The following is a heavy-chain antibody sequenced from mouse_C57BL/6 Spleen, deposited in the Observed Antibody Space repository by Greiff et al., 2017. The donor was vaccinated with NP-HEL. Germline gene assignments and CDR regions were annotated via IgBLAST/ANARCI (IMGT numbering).Heavy chain of an antibody. CDR3: TTDIYYYGSSPFAY. D-gene: IGHD1-1*01. CDR1: GFNIKDDY. V-gene: IGHV14-4*01. CDR2: IDPENGDT. Sequence: VQLQQSGAELVRPGASVKLSCTASGFNIKDDYMHWVKQRPEQGLEWIGWIDPENGDTEYASKFQGKATITADTSSNTAYLQLSSLTSEDTAVYYCTTDIYYYGSSPFAYWGQGTLVTVSA. J-gene: IGHJ3*01.